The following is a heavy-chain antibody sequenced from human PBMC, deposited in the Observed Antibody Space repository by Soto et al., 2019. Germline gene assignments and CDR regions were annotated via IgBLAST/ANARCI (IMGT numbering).Heavy chain of an antibody. J-gene: IGHJ4*02. D-gene: IGHD2-8*01. V-gene: IGHV1-2*06. CDR3: ATLKQGTNGIDY. CDR1: GYTFTAYY. Sequence: ASVKVSCKASGYTFTAYYMYWVRQAPGQGLEWVGRINPQTGDTNYAPEFQGRVTMTRDTSISRAYMELSSLGSDDTAFYYCATLKQGTNGIDYWGKGTLLTVSS. CDR2: INPQTGDT.